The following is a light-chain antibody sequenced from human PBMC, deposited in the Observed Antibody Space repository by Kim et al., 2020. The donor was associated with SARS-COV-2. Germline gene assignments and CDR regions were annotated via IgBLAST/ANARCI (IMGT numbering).Light chain of an antibody. J-gene: IGKJ2*01. CDR1: QSVSSY. V-gene: IGKV3-11*01. CDR3: QQRSNWPPVLI. CDR2: DAS. Sequence: EIVLTQSPATLSLSPGERATLSCRASQSVSSYLAWYQQKPGQAPRLLIYDASNRATGIPARFSGSGSGTDFTLTISSLEPEDFAVYYCQQRSNWPPVLIFGQGTKLEI.